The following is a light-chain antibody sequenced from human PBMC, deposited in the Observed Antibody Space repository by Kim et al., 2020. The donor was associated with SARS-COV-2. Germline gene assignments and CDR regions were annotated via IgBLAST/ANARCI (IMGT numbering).Light chain of an antibody. CDR3: QQYNNWPPYT. Sequence: VSPGETTPPSCRASHSVNSNLAWYQQHPGQAPRLLIYGASTRATGIPARFSGSGSGTEFTLTISSLQSEDFAVYYCQQYNNWPPYTFGQGTKLEI. CDR2: GAS. CDR1: HSVNSN. J-gene: IGKJ2*01. V-gene: IGKV3-15*01.